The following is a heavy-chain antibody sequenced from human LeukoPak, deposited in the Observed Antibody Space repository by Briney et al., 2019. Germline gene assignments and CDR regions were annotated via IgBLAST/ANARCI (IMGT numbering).Heavy chain of an antibody. CDR2: IYYSGST. J-gene: IGHJ4*02. D-gene: IGHD6-19*01. CDR3: ARESEVAGHDY. Sequence: SETLSLTCTVSGGSISSYYWSWIRQPPGKGLEWIGYIYYSGSTNYNPSLKSRVTISVDTSKNQFSLKLSSVTAADTAVYYCARESEVAGHDYWGQGTLVTVSS. CDR1: GGSISSYY. V-gene: IGHV4-59*01.